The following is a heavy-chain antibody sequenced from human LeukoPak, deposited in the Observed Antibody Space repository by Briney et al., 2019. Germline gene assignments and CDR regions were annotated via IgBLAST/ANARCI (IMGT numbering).Heavy chain of an antibody. CDR2: IYYSGNT. CDR1: GGSITSSSYY. V-gene: IGHV4-39*01. Sequence: PSETLSLTCTVSGGSITSSSYYWGWIRQPPGKGLEWIGSIYYSGNTYYKPSPKSRVTISVDTSKNQFSLKLSSVTAADTAVYYCARHDGSNNLDYWGQGTLVTVSS. D-gene: IGHD1-14*01. J-gene: IGHJ4*02. CDR3: ARHDGSNNLDY.